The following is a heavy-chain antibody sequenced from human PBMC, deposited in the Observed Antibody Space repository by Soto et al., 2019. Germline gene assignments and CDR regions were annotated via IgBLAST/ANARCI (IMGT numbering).Heavy chain of an antibody. CDR2: ISYDGGNK. V-gene: IGHV3-30-3*01. D-gene: IGHD6-6*01. J-gene: IGHJ6*02. Sequence: QVQLVESGGGVVQPGRSLRLSCAASGFTFSSYAMHWVRQAPGKGLEWVAVISYDGGNKYYADSVKGRFTISRDNSKNXLYLQMNSLRAEDTAVYYCAKDSSSSPYYFYGMDVWGQGTTVTVSS. CDR3: AKDSSSSPYYFYGMDV. CDR1: GFTFSSYA.